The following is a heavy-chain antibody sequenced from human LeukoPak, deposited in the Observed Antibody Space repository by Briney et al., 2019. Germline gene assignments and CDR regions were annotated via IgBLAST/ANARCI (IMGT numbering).Heavy chain of an antibody. V-gene: IGHV3-21*01. CDR2: ISSSSSYI. Sequence: GESRRLSCAAYTFTFASYSMNWDSQAPGKGLEWVSSISSSSSYIYYADSLKGRFTISRDNAKNSLYLQVDSLRAEDTAVYYCARQQWLDGAYYFDYWGEGTLVTVSS. J-gene: IGHJ4*02. D-gene: IGHD6-19*01. CDR3: ARQQWLDGAYYFDY. CDR1: TFTFASYS.